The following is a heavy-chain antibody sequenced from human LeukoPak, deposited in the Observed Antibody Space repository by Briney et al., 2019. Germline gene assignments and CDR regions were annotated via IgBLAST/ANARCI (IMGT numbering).Heavy chain of an antibody. CDR3: ARYDFWSGYCNGEYYFDY. CDR1: GFTVSSNY. CDR2: IYSGGST. D-gene: IGHD3-3*01. Sequence: PGGSLRLSCAASGFTVSSNYMSWVRQAPGKGLEWVSVIYSGGSTYYADSVTGRFTISRDNSKNTLYLQMNSLRAEDTAVYYCARYDFWSGYCNGEYYFDYWGQGTLVTVSS. J-gene: IGHJ4*02. V-gene: IGHV3-66*02.